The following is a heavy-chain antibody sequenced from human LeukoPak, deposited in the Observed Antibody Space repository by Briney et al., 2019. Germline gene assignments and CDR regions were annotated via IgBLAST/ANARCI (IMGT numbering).Heavy chain of an antibody. J-gene: IGHJ4*02. CDR2: ISDSGRTI. CDR3: ARDPIIVLMVYALDY. V-gene: IGHV3-11*04. D-gene: IGHD2-8*01. Sequence: GGSLRLSCAASGFTFSDYYMSWIRQAPGKGLEWVSHISDSGRTIYYADSVKGRFTISRDNSKNTLYLQMNSLRAEDTAVYYCARDPIIVLMVYALDYWGQGTLVTVSS. CDR1: GFTFSDYY.